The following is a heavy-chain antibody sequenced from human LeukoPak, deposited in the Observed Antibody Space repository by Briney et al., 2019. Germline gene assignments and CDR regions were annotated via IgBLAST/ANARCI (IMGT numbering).Heavy chain of an antibody. CDR2: INPNSGGT. Sequence: ASVKVSCKASGYTFTSYAMHWVRQAPGQRLEWMGWINPNSGGTNYAQKFQGRVTMTRDTSISTAYMELSRLRSDDTAVYYCARGDFWSGYYYYFDYWGQGTLVTVSS. V-gene: IGHV1-2*02. CDR3: ARGDFWSGYYYYFDY. CDR1: GYTFTSYA. D-gene: IGHD3-3*01. J-gene: IGHJ4*02.